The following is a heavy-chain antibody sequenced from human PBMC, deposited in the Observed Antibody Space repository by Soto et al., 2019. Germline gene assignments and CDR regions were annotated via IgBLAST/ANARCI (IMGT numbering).Heavy chain of an antibody. CDR1: GFTFTSSA. Sequence: QMQLVQSGPEVKKPRTSVKVSCKASGFTFTSSAVQWVRQARGQRLEWIGWIVVGSGNTNYAQKFQERVTITRDMSTSTAYMELSSLRSEDTAVYYCAAAYDSTAFDYWGQGTLVTVSS. V-gene: IGHV1-58*01. CDR2: IVVGSGNT. J-gene: IGHJ4*02. CDR3: AAAYDSTAFDY. D-gene: IGHD3-22*01.